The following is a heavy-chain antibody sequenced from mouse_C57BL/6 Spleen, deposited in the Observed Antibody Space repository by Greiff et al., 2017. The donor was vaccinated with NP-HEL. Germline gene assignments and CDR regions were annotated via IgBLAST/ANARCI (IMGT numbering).Heavy chain of an antibody. V-gene: IGHV5-16*01. J-gene: IGHJ4*01. CDR1: GFTFSDYY. CDR2: INYDGSST. CDR3: ARVGGPYYSNYGGAMDY. Sequence: EVKLVESEGGLVQPGSSMKLSCTASGFTFSDYYMAWVRQVPEKGLEWVANINYDGSSTYYLDSLKSRFIISRDNAKNILYLQMSSLKSEDTATYYCARVGGPYYSNYGGAMDYWGQGTSVTVSS. D-gene: IGHD2-5*01.